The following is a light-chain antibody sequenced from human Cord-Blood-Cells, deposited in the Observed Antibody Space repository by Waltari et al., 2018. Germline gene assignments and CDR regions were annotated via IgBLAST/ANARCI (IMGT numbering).Light chain of an antibody. J-gene: IGKJ5*01. CDR2: AES. Sequence: DFQMTQSRSSLSASVGARLTITCRASQSISSYLNWYQQKPGKAPKLLIYAESSLQSGVPSSFSGSGSGTDFSLTISSLQPEDFATYYCQQSYSTPIGFGQGTRLEIK. CDR1: QSISSY. CDR3: QQSYSTPIG. V-gene: IGKV1-39*01.